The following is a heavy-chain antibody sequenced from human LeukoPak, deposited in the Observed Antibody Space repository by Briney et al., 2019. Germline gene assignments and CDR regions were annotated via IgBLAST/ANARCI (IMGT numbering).Heavy chain of an antibody. CDR2: ISYDGSNK. V-gene: IGHV3-30*01. Sequence: PGRSLRLSCAASGFTFSNYAMHWVRQAPGKGLEWVAVISYDGSNKYYADSVKGRFTISRDNSKNTLYLQMNSLRAEDTAVYYCARDTGPLGIAAAGVDYWGQGTLVTVSS. CDR3: ARDTGPLGIAAAGVDY. CDR1: GFTFSNYA. D-gene: IGHD6-13*01. J-gene: IGHJ4*02.